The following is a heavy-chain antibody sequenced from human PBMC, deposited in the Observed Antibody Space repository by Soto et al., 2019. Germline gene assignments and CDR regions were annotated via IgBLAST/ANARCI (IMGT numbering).Heavy chain of an antibody. CDR2: IKSKTDGGTT. V-gene: IGHV3-15*01. J-gene: IGHJ4*02. CDR3: TTVDIVLMVYAKG. CDR1: GFTFSNAW. Sequence: GGSLRLSCAASGFTFSNAWMSWVRQAPGKGLEWVGRIKSKTDGGTTDYAAPVKGRFTISRDDSKNTLYLQMNSLKTEDTAVYYCTTVDIVLMVYAKGWGQGTLVTVSS. D-gene: IGHD2-8*01.